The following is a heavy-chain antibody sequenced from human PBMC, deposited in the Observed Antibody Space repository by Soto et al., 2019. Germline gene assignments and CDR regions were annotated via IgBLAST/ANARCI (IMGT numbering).Heavy chain of an antibody. Sequence: QVQLQESGPGLVKPSETLSLTCRVSGGSMSGYYWSWVRLAPGKGLEWIGYVYYTGSTNYNPSLQSRVSISVDTSNKHFSLSLSLVTAADTAVYFCARSIAVPSGHIDHWGQGMRVTISS. CDR1: GGSMSGYY. CDR3: ARSIAVPSGHIDH. J-gene: IGHJ4*02. D-gene: IGHD6-6*01. V-gene: IGHV4-59*01. CDR2: VYYTGST.